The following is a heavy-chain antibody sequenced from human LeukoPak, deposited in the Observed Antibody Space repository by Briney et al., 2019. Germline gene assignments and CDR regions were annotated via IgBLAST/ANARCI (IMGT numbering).Heavy chain of an antibody. V-gene: IGHV3-30-3*01. CDR2: ISYDGSNK. Sequence: GGSLRLSCAASGFTFSSYAMHWVRQAPGKGLEWVAVISYDGSNKYYADSVKGRFTISRDNSKNTLYLQMNSLRAEDTAVYYCASDYGGNSGNFDYWGQGTLVTVSS. J-gene: IGHJ4*02. CDR3: ASDYGGNSGNFDY. D-gene: IGHD4-23*01. CDR1: GFTFSSYA.